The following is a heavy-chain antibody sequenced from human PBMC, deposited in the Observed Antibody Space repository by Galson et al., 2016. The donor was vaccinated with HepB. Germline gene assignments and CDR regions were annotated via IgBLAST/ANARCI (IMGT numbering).Heavy chain of an antibody. V-gene: IGHV7-4-1*02. J-gene: IGHJ3*02. Sequence: SVKVSCKASGYTFTTYGMNWVRQAPGQGLEWMGWINTNSGNPTYAQDFTGRFVFSLDTSVSTAYLQISSLKAEDTAVYYCARIKGEWRKPGAFDIWGQGTMVTVSS. CDR2: INTNSGNP. CDR1: GYTFTTYG. CDR3: ARIKGEWRKPGAFDI. D-gene: IGHD3-16*01.